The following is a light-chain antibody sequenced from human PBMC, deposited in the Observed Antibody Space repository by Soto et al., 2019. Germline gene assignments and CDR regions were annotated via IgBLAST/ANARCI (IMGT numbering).Light chain of an antibody. CDR2: TND. Sequence: QSVLTQPPSASGTPGQRVTISCSGRFSDIGGNYVYWYQQLPGTAPKLLIFTNDQRPSGVPGRFSGSKTGTSASLAISGRRSDDEADDYCVVWDARLRGWVFGGGTKLTVL. CDR1: FSDIGGNY. J-gene: IGLJ3*02. V-gene: IGLV1-47*02. CDR3: VVWDARLRGWV.